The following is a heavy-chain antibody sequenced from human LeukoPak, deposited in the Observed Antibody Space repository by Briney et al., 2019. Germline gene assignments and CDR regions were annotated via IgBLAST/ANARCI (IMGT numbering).Heavy chain of an antibody. CDR1: GFTVSGNY. CDR2: IYSGGST. V-gene: IGHV3-66*01. J-gene: IGHJ4*02. Sequence: PGGSLRLSCAASGFTVSGNYMSWVRQAPGKGLEWVSVIYSGGSTYYADSVKGRFTISRDNSRNMLYLQMNSLRAEDTAVYYCARDTIAVAGTFSHYWGQGTLVTVSS. D-gene: IGHD6-19*01. CDR3: ARDTIAVAGTFSHY.